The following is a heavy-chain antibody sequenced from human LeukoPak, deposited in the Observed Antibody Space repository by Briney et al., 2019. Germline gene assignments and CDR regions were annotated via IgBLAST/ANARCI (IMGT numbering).Heavy chain of an antibody. Sequence: GGSLRLSCAASGFTFSSYAMHWVRQAPGKGLEWVAVISYDGSNKYYADSVKGRFTISRDNSKNTLYLQMNSLRAEDTAVYYCARDPTTIVVPYFDYWGQGTLVTVSS. V-gene: IGHV3-30*04. CDR3: ARDPTTIVVPYFDY. D-gene: IGHD3-22*01. J-gene: IGHJ4*02. CDR1: GFTFSSYA. CDR2: ISYDGSNK.